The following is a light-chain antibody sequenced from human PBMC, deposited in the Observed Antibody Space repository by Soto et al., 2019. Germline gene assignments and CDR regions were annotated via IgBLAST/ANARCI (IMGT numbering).Light chain of an antibody. CDR1: IRNVGGYNF. CDR2: EVS. Sequence: HSVLTQPASVSGSPGQSITISCTGTIRNVGGYNFVSWYQQHPGKAPTLMIFEVSNGPSGVSIRFSGSKSDNMASLTISGLQAEDEADYYCSSYTSSSTYVFGTGTKVTVL. CDR3: SSYTSSSTYV. J-gene: IGLJ1*01. V-gene: IGLV2-14*01.